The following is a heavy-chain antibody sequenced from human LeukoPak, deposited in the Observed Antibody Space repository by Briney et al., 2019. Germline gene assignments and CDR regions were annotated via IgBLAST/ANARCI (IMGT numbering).Heavy chain of an antibody. Sequence: SETLSLTCTVSGGSISSYYWSWIRQPPGKGLEWIGYIYYSGSTNYNPSLKSRVTISVDTSKNQFSLKLGSVTAADTAVYYCARAPTRMVRGVTRNWFDPWGQGTLVTVSS. CDR2: IYYSGST. V-gene: IGHV4-59*01. J-gene: IGHJ5*02. CDR1: GGSISSYY. D-gene: IGHD3-10*01. CDR3: ARAPTRMVRGVTRNWFDP.